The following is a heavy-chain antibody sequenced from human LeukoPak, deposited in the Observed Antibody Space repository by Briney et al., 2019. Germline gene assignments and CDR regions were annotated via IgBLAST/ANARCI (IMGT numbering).Heavy chain of an antibody. CDR1: GFTFSIYA. V-gene: IGHV3-23*01. D-gene: IGHD6-13*01. CDR2: ISGSGGTA. CDR3: AKGGGHSSSWYDY. Sequence: GGSLRLSCAASGFTFSIYAMSWVRQAPGKGLEWVSAISGSGGTAYYADSVKGRFTISRDNSKNTLYLQMNSLRAEDTAVYYCAKGGGHSSSWYDYWGQGTLVTVSS. J-gene: IGHJ4*02.